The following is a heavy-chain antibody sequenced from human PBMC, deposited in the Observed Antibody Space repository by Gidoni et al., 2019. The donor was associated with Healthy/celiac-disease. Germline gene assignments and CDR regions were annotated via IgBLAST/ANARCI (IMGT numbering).Heavy chain of an antibody. V-gene: IGHV2-26*01. Sequence: QVTLKESGPVLVKPTETLTLTCTVSGFSLSNARMGVSWIRQPPGKALEWLAHIFSNDEKSYSTSLKSRLTISKDTSKSQVVLTMTNIDPVDTATYYCARMSFGELSGDGMDVWGQGTTVTVSS. CDR1: GFSLSNARMG. D-gene: IGHD3-10*01. J-gene: IGHJ6*02. CDR3: ARMSFGELSGDGMDV. CDR2: IFSNDEK.